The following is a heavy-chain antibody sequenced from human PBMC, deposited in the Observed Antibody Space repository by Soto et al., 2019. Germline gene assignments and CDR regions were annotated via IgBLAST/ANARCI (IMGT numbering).Heavy chain of an antibody. D-gene: IGHD3-10*01. J-gene: IGHJ4*02. V-gene: IGHV4-30-2*01. CDR2: IYHSGST. CDR1: GGSISSGGYS. Sequence: SETLSLTCAVSGGSISSGGYSWGWIRHPPGKGLEWIGYIYHSGSTYYNPSLKSRVTISVDRSKNQFSLKLSSVTAADTAVYYCAVITMVRGVIRSFDYWGQGTLVTVSS. CDR3: AVITMVRGVIRSFDY.